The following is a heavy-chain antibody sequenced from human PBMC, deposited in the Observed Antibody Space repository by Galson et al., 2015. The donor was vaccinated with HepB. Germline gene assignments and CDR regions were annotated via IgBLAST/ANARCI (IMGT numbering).Heavy chain of an antibody. Sequence: QSGAEVKKPGESLRISCKGSGYIFTNYWIIWVRQMPGKGLEWMGKIDPSDSYTKYSPSFQGHVTISADRSINTAYLQWGSLKASDTAMYYCARRRGYNSGLSFDYWGQGTLVTVSP. CDR2: IDPSDSYT. V-gene: IGHV5-10-1*01. CDR1: GYIFTNYW. J-gene: IGHJ4*02. D-gene: IGHD5-18*01. CDR3: ARRRGYNSGLSFDY.